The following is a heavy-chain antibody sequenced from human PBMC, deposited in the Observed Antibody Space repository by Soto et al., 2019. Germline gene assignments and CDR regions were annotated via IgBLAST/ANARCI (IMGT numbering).Heavy chain of an antibody. CDR2: INPNSGGT. Sequence: QVQLVQSGAEVKRPGASVMVSCKASGYTFTGYYIHWVRQAPGQGLEWLGWINPNSGGTKFAQKFQVRGTMARDTSISTAYMELSGLTSDDTAVYHCARAGMAAARSGEYAMAVWGQGTTVTVSS. CDR1: GYTFTGYY. D-gene: IGHD6-25*01. CDR3: ARAGMAAARSGEYAMAV. V-gene: IGHV1-2*02. J-gene: IGHJ6*02.